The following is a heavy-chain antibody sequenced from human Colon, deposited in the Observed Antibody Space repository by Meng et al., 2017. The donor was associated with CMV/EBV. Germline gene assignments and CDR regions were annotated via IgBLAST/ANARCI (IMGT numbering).Heavy chain of an antibody. CDR3: ARGYCTDATCYTGFWFDP. Sequence: SVKVSCKASGYIFSNYGLSWVRQAPGQGLEWMGWSSTYTSATNYSPKFQGRVTMTTDSSTNTAYMELRNLKSDDTAVYYCARGYCTDATCYTGFWFDPWGQGTLVTVSS. CDR1: GYIFSNYG. D-gene: IGHD2-8*01. J-gene: IGHJ5*02. CDR2: SSTYTSAT. V-gene: IGHV1-18*01.